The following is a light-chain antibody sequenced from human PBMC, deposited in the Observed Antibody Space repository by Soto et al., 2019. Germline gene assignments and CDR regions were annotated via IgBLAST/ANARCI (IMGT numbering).Light chain of an antibody. CDR2: AAS. Sequence: GGRDTITCRASQSMSTYLNWYQQKPGKAPKLLIYAASSLQSGVPSRFSGSGSGTDFTLTISSLHPEDFATYYCQQSYNTPLTFGGGTKVDIK. J-gene: IGKJ4*01. V-gene: IGKV1-39*01. CDR1: QSMSTY. CDR3: QQSYNTPLT.